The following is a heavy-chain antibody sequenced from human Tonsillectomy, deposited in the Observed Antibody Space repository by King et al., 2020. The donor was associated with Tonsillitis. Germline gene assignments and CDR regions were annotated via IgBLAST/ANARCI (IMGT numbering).Heavy chain of an antibody. CDR1: GGSISSGGYS. CDR2: ISHSGST. Sequence: QLQESASRLVKPSQTLSLTCAVSGGSISSGGYSWSWIRQPPGKGLEYIGYISHSGSTNYNPSLKSRVTISADRSKNQFSLTLSPVTAADTAVYYCARVGLLFGFDPWGQGTLVTVSS. CDR3: ARVGLLFGFDP. D-gene: IGHD3/OR15-3a*01. V-gene: IGHV4-30-2*01. J-gene: IGHJ5*02.